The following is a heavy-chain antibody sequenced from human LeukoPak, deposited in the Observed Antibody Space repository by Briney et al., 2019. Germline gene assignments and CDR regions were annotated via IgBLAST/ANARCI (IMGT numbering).Heavy chain of an antibody. CDR2: INPNRGGT. CDR3: AREDSTGYSSLDY. Sequence: GASVKVSCKASGYPFTDYYMHWVRQAPGQGLEWMGWINPNRGGTDYAQKFQGRVTMTRDTSISTAYMELSRLRSDDTAVYYCAREDSTGYSSLDYWGQGTLVTVSS. D-gene: IGHD3-22*01. J-gene: IGHJ4*02. V-gene: IGHV1-2*02. CDR1: GYPFTDYY.